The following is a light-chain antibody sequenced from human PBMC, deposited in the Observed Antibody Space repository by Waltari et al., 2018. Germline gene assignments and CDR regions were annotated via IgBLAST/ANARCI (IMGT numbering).Light chain of an antibody. V-gene: IGKV1-5*03. Sequence: DIQMTQSPSTLSASVCDRVTITCRASQSISSWLAWYQQTPGKAPKLLIYKASSLESGVPSRFSGSGSGTEFTLTISSLQPDDFATYYCQQYNSFSWTFGQGTKVEIK. CDR3: QQYNSFSWT. J-gene: IGKJ1*01. CDR1: QSISSW. CDR2: KAS.